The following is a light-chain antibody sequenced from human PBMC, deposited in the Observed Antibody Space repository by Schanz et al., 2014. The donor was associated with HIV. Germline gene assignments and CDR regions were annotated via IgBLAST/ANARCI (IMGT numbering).Light chain of an antibody. CDR3: QQSYSTPHT. J-gene: IGKJ2*01. CDR1: QSIRSY. V-gene: IGKV1-39*01. Sequence: DIQMTQSPSSLSASVGDRVTITCRASQSIRSYLNWYQKRPGKAPQLLIYATSSLQTGVPSKFSGSGSGTDFTLTISSLQPEDFATYYCQQSYSTPHTFGQGTKLEIK. CDR2: ATS.